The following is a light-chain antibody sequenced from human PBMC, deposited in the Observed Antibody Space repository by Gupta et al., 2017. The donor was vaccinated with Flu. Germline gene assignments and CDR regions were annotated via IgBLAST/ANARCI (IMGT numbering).Light chain of an antibody. CDR1: SSDVGGYKY. CDR2: EVT. V-gene: IGLV2-14*01. CDR3: SSYSSSSTLGV. Sequence: QSALTQPASVSGSPGQSITISCTGTSSDVGGYKYVSWYQQHPGKAPKLMIYEVTNRPSGVSNRFSGSKSGNTDSLTISGLQAEDEADYYCSSYSSSSTLGVFGGGTKLTVL. J-gene: IGLJ3*02.